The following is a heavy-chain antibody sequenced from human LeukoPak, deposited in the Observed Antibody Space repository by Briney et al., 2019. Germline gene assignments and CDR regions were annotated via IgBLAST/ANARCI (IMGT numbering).Heavy chain of an antibody. V-gene: IGHV1-18*01. CDR2: ISAYNGNT. D-gene: IGHD6-6*01. J-gene: IGHJ4*02. CDR1: GYTFTGYG. Sequence: ASVKVSCKASGYTFTGYGISWVRRAPGQGLEWMGWISAYNGNTNYAQKLQGGVTMTTDTSTSTAYMELRSLRSDDTAVYYCARDPWSIAARPGLFDYWGQGTLVTVSS. CDR3: ARDPWSIAARPGLFDY.